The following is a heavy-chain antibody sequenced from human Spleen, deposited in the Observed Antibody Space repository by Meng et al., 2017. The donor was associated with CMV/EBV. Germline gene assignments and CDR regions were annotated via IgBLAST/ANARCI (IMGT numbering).Heavy chain of an antibody. CDR1: GGSVRSGSYY. J-gene: IGHJ4*02. CDR3: ARFSGNWFSFDS. V-gene: IGHV4-61*01. D-gene: IGHD1-1*01. Sequence: TFCGGSVRSGSYYWGWVRQPPGRGLEWIGYIYYSGSYNYNPSLKSRATISVHSSKTQFSLKVASVTAADTAVYFCARFSGNWFSFDSWGQGTLVTVSS. CDR2: IYYSGSY.